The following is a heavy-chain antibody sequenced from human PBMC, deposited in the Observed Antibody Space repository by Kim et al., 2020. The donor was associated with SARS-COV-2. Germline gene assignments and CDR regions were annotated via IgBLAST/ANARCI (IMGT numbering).Heavy chain of an antibody. CDR2: IIPIFGTA. V-gene: IGHV1-69*13. CDR3: ARGVHGMGSSGWYEDAFDI. Sequence: SVKVSCKASGGTFSSYAISWVRQAPGQGLEWMGGIIPIFGTANYAQKFQGRVTITADESTSTAYMELSSLRSEDTAVYYCARGVHGMGSSGWYEDAFDIWGQGTMVTVSS. J-gene: IGHJ3*02. CDR1: GGTFSSYA. D-gene: IGHD6-19*01.